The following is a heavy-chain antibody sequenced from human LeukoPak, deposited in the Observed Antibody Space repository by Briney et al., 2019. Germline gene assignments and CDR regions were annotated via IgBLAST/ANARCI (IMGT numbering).Heavy chain of an antibody. J-gene: IGHJ4*02. CDR2: MKQDGSEK. CDR3: ARGTTWLDY. V-gene: IGHV3-7*01. D-gene: IGHD1-1*01. Sequence: GGSLRLSCAVSGFTFSDYWMSWVRQAPGRGLECVAHMKQDGSEKYYVDSVKGRFTVSRDNARSSLSLQMDSLRAEDTAVYYCARGTTWLDYWGQGTLVTVSS. CDR1: GFTFSDYW.